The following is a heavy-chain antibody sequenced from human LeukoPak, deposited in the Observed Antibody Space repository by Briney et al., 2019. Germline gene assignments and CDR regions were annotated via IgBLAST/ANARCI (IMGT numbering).Heavy chain of an antibody. Sequence: PGGSLRLSCAASGFTVSSNCMSWVRQAPGKGLEWVSSISSSSTIYYADSVKGRFTISRDNAKNSLYLQMNSLRAEDTAVYYCARAADIVVVPAAMQWYFQHWGQGTLVTVSS. D-gene: IGHD2-2*01. CDR3: ARAADIVVVPAAMQWYFQH. V-gene: IGHV3-69-1*01. J-gene: IGHJ1*01. CDR1: GFTVSSNC. CDR2: ISSSSTI.